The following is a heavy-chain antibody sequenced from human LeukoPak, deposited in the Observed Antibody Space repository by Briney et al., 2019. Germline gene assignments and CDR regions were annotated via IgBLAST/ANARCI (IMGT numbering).Heavy chain of an antibody. V-gene: IGHV3-21*01. D-gene: IGHD2-15*01. CDR2: ISSSSSYI. Sequence: GGSLRLSCAASGFTFSSYSTNWVRQAPGKGLEWVSSISSSSSYIYYADSVKGRFTISRDNAKNSLYLQMNSLRAEDTAVYYCARESYGAAPNGYWGQGTLVTVSS. J-gene: IGHJ4*02. CDR1: GFTFSSYS. CDR3: ARESYGAAPNGY.